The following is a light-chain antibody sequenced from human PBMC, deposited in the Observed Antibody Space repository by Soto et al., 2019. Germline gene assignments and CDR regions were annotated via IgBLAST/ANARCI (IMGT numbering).Light chain of an antibody. CDR2: AAS. CDR1: HGISNY. J-gene: IGKJ1*01. CDR3: QQGNIFPWT. V-gene: IGKV1-39*01. Sequence: QRTQSPSSLSSYVGDRVTITCQAIHGISNYLNWFQQKPGKAPKLLIYAASSLQSGVPSRFRGSGSGTHFTLTINSLKAEDFESYYCQQGNIFPWTFGQGTKVDI.